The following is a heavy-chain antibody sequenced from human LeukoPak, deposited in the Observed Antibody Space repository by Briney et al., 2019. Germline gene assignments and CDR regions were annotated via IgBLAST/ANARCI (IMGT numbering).Heavy chain of an antibody. CDR2: MKEDGSDE. Sequence: GGSLRLSCAASGFTFSSYAMSWVRQAPGKGLEWVAKMKEDGSDENYVDSVKGRFTISRDNARNSLHLQMKSLRVDGTAVYFCARGGAGGGYFPTWGQGILVIVSS. CDR1: GFTFSSYA. J-gene: IGHJ1*01. CDR3: ARGGAGGGYFPT. V-gene: IGHV3-7*03. D-gene: IGHD3-16*01.